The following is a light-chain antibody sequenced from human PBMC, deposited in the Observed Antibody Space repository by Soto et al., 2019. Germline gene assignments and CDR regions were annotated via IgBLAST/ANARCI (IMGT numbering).Light chain of an antibody. J-gene: IGKJ4*01. Sequence: DIQMTQSPSTLSASVGDRVTITCRASQSISSWLAWYQQKPGKAPKLLIYKASSLESGVPSRFSGSGSGTECPLTISSLQPDDFAAYYCQQYNSYSPLTFGGGTKVEIK. V-gene: IGKV1-5*03. CDR2: KAS. CDR3: QQYNSYSPLT. CDR1: QSISSW.